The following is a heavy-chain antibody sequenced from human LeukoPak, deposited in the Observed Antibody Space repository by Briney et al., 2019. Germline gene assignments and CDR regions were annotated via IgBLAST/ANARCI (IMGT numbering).Heavy chain of an antibody. V-gene: IGHV1-8*01. CDR3: ASRYCSSTSCSYGMDV. CDR2: MNPNSGNT. CDR1: GYTFTSYD. D-gene: IGHD2-2*01. J-gene: IGHJ6*02. Sequence: ASVKVSCKASGYTFTSYDINWVRQATGQGLEWMGWMNPNSGNTGYAQKFQGRVTMTRNTSISTAYMELSSLRSEDTAVYYCASRYCSSTSCSYGMDVWGQGTTVTVSS.